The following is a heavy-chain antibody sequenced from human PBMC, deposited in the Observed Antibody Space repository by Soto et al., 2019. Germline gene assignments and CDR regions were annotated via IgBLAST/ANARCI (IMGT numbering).Heavy chain of an antibody. D-gene: IGHD2-15*01. Sequence: GASVKLCCKASGYTFTSYDSNWVRQANGKRLEWMGWMNPNSGNTGYAQKFQGRVTMTRDTSISTAYMELSSLGSEDTAVYYCARTPSGVVGAPRINWFDPWGQGTLVTVSS. CDR3: ARTPSGVVGAPRINWFDP. CDR2: MNPNSGNT. CDR1: GYTFTSYD. V-gene: IGHV1-8*01. J-gene: IGHJ5*02.